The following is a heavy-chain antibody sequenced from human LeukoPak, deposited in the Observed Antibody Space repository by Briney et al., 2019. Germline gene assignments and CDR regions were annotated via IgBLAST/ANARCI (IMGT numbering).Heavy chain of an antibody. CDR3: ARDAFHAGQQLVPVFDP. V-gene: IGHV3-21*01. Sequence: GESLRLSCAASGFTFSSYSMNWVRQAPGKGLEWVSSISSSSSYIYYADSVKGRFTISRDNAKNSLYLQMNSLRAEDTAVYYCARDAFHAGQQLVPVFDPWGQGTLVTVSS. CDR1: GFTFSSYS. J-gene: IGHJ5*02. CDR2: ISSSSSYI. D-gene: IGHD6-13*01.